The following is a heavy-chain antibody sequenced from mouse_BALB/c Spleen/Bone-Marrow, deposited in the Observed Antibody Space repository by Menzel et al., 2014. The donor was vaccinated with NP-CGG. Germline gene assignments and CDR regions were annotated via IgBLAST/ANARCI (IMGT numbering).Heavy chain of an antibody. J-gene: IGHJ1*01. V-gene: IGHV7-3*02. CDR1: GFTFTDYY. Sequence: EVKLVESGGGLVQPGGSLRLSCAASGFTFTDYYMSWVRQPPGKALEWLGFIRNKANGYTTYYCASVKGRFTISRDNSQSILYLQMNTLRAEDSATYYCARDENVGIYWYFDVWGAGTTVTVSS. CDR2: IRNKANGYTT. CDR3: ARDENVGIYWYFDV.